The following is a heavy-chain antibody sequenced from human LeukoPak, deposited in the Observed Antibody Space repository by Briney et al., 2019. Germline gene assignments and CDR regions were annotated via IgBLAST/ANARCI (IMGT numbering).Heavy chain of an antibody. CDR2: IDWDDDK. J-gene: IGHJ4*02. V-gene: IGHV2-70*11. CDR1: GFSLSTSGMC. D-gene: IGHD1-26*01. Sequence: SGPTLVNPTQTLTLTCTFPGFSLSTSGMCVSWIRQPPGKALEWLARIDWDDDKYYSTSLKTRLTISKDTSKNQVVLTMTNMDPVDTATYYCARISGSYYGELFDYWGQGTLVTVSS. CDR3: ARISGSYYGELFDY.